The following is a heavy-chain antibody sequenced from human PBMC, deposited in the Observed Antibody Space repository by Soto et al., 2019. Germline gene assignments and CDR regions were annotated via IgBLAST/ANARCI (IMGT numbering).Heavy chain of an antibody. D-gene: IGHD2-15*01. CDR1: GFTFSSYA. CDR3: ARGWNYVDY. J-gene: IGHJ4*02. V-gene: IGHV3-30-3*01. CDR2: ISHDGSNK. Sequence: QVQLVESGGGVVQPGRSLRLSCAASGFTFSSYAMHWVRQAPGKGLEWVAVISHDGSNKYYADSVKGRFTISRDNSKNTLYLQMNSLRAEDTAVYYCARGWNYVDYWGQGTLVTVSS.